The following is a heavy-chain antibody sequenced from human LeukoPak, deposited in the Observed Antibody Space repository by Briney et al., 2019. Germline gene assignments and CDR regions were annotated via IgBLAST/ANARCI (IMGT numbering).Heavy chain of an antibody. J-gene: IGHJ6*03. CDR2: IYYSGST. CDR3: ARGGEDSYYYYYYYMDV. D-gene: IGHD1-26*01. CDR1: GGSISSYY. V-gene: IGHV4-59*01. Sequence: PSETLSLTCTVSGGSISSYYWSWIRQPPGKGLEWIGYIYYSGSTNYNPSLKSRVTISVDTSKNQFSLKLSSVTAADTAVYYCARGGEDSYYYYYYYMDVWGKGTTVTVSS.